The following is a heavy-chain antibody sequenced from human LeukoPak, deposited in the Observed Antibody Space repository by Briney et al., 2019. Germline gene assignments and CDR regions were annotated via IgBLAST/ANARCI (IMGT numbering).Heavy chain of an antibody. V-gene: IGHV3-23*01. J-gene: IGHJ4*02. CDR1: GFTFSSYA. CDR2: ISGSGGST. D-gene: IGHD3-16*01. CDR3: ARGVLRAGLGGNYFDY. Sequence: PGGSLRLSCAASGFTFSSYAMSWVRQAPGKGLEWVSAISGSGGSTYYADSVKGRFTISRDNSKNTLYLQMNSLRAEDTAVYYCARGVLRAGLGGNYFDYWGQGTLVTVSS.